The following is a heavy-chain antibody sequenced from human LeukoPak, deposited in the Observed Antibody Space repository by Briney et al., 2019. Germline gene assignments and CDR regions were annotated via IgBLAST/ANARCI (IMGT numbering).Heavy chain of an antibody. CDR1: GYTFTSYY. CDR2: INPSGGST. D-gene: IGHD2-2*01. V-gene: IGHV1-46*01. J-gene: IGHJ5*02. CDR3: ARDFSGYCSSTSCYETPNWFDP. Sequence: ASVKVSCKASGYTFTSYYMHWVRQAPGQGLEWVGIINPSGGSTSYAQKFQGRVTMTRDTSTSTVYMELSSLRSEDTAVYYCARDFSGYCSSTSCYETPNWFDPWGQGTLVTVSS.